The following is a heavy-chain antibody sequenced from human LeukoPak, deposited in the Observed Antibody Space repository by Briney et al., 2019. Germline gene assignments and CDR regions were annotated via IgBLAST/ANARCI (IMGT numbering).Heavy chain of an antibody. V-gene: IGHV4-38-2*02. CDR2: IYHSGST. Sequence: SETLSLTCTVSGYSITSGYYWGWIRQPPGKGLEWIGSIYHSGSTYYNPSLKSRVTISVDTSKNQFSLKLSSVTAADTAVYYCARVPRGRTSDFDYWGQGTLVTVSS. CDR1: GYSITSGYY. J-gene: IGHJ4*02. CDR3: ARVPRGRTSDFDY.